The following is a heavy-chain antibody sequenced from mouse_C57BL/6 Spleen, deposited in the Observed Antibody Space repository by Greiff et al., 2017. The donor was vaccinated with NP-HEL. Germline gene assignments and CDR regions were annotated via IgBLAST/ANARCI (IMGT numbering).Heavy chain of an antibody. CDR3: AKRERGDSGFAY. J-gene: IGHJ3*01. CDR2: IWRGGST. Sequence: VKLMESGPGLVQPSQSLSITCTVSGFSLTSYGVHWVRQSPGKGLEWLGVIWRGGSTDYNAAFMSRLSITKDNSKSQVFFKMNSLQADDTAIYYCAKRERGDSGFAYWGQGTLVTVSA. D-gene: IGHD3-1*01. V-gene: IGHV2-5*01. CDR1: GFSLTSYG.